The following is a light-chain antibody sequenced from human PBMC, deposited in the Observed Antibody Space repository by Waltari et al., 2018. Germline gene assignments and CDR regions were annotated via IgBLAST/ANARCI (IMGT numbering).Light chain of an antibody. CDR3: QQSYYSPAT. V-gene: IGKV1-39*01. CDR1: QSIAGY. CDR2: ASS. J-gene: IGKJ1*01. Sequence: DIQMTQSPSSLSASVGDRVTITCRASQSIAGYLNWYQQKPWKAPNLLIYASSSLQSGVPSRFSCSGSGTDFTLTISSLQPEDFATYFCQQSYYSPATFGQGTQVEIK.